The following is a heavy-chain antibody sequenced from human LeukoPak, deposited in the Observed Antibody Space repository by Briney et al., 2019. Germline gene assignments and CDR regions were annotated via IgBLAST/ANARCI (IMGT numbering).Heavy chain of an antibody. CDR2: IRYDGSNK. D-gene: IGHD1-20*01. CDR1: GFTFRSYG. J-gene: IGHJ4*02. Sequence: GGSLRLSCAASGFTFRSYGMHWVHQAPGKGLEWVAFIRYDGSNKYYADSVKGRFTISRDNSKNTLYLQMNSLRAEDTAVYYCAKDNWNDVNYFDYWGQGTLVTVSS. CDR3: AKDNWNDVNYFDY. V-gene: IGHV3-30*02.